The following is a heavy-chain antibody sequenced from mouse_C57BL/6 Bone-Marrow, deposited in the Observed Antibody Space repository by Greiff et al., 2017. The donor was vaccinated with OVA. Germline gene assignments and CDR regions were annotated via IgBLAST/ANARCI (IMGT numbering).Heavy chain of an antibody. Sequence: QVQLQQPGAELVKPGASVKLSCKASGYTFTSYWMHWVKQRPGQGLEWIGMIHPNSGSTNYNEKFKSKATLTVDKSSSTAYMQLSSLTSEDSAVYDCARGGGYLYAMDYWGQGTSVTVSS. CDR1: GYTFTSYW. CDR2: IHPNSGST. D-gene: IGHD2-2*01. V-gene: IGHV1-64*01. CDR3: ARGGGYLYAMDY. J-gene: IGHJ4*01.